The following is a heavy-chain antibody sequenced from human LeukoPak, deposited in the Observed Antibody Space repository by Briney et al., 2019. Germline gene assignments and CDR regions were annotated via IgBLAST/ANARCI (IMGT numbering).Heavy chain of an antibody. D-gene: IGHD7-27*01. Sequence: GEFLKISCKGSGYRFTTNWIGRVRQMPGKGLEWMGIIYPGDSDTRYSPSFQGQVTISVDKSISTAYLQWSSLKASDTAMYYCARHLTGGPDYWGQGTLVTVSS. CDR2: IYPGDSDT. J-gene: IGHJ4*02. V-gene: IGHV5-51*01. CDR1: GYRFTTNW. CDR3: ARHLTGGPDY.